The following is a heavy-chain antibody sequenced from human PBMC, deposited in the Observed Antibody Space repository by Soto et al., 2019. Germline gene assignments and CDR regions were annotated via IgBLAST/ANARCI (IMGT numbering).Heavy chain of an antibody. Sequence: ESGGGLVEPGGSLRLSCAASGFTFSSYSMIWVRQAPGKGLEWVSSISSNSNYIYYTDSVKGRFTISRDKAKNSLYLQMNSLRAEDTAVYYCARVGGWSVAALKAPLDYWGQGALVTVSS. CDR3: ARVGGWSVAALKAPLDY. CDR2: ISSNSNYI. D-gene: IGHD6-6*01. CDR1: GFTFSSYS. J-gene: IGHJ4*02. V-gene: IGHV3-21*01.